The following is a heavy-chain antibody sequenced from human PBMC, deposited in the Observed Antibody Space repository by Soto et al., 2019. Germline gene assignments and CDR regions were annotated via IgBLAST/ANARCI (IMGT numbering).Heavy chain of an antibody. J-gene: IGHJ4*02. Sequence: SETLSLTCTVSGGSISSGDYYWTWIRQPPGKGLEWIGYIYYSGSTYYNPSLKSRVTISVDTSKNQFSLKLSSVTAADTAVYYCARVRVDYYDSSGYYLFDYWGQGTLVTVSS. CDR2: IYYSGST. V-gene: IGHV4-30-4*01. CDR1: GGSISSGDYY. CDR3: ARVRVDYYDSSGYYLFDY. D-gene: IGHD3-22*01.